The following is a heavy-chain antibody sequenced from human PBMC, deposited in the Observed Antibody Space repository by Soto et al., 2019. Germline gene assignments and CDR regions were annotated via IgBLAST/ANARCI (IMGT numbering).Heavy chain of an antibody. CDR3: ARVPGRDIVVVPAATFFDY. V-gene: IGHV1-18*01. CDR2: ISAYNGNT. CDR1: GYTFTSYG. D-gene: IGHD2-2*01. Sequence: GASVKVSCKASGYTFTSYGISWVRQAPGQGLEWMGWISAYNGNTNYAQKLQGRVTMTTDTSTSTAYMELRSLRSDDTAVYYCARVPGRDIVVVPAATFFDYWGQGTLVTVSS. J-gene: IGHJ4*02.